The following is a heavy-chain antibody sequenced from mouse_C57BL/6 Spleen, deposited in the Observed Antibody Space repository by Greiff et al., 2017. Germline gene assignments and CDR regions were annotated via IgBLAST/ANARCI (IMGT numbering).Heavy chain of an antibody. D-gene: IGHD2-13*01. CDR1: GFSFNTYA. Sequence: EVQLVESGGGLVQPKGSLKLSCAASGFSFNTYAMNWVRQAPGTGLEWVARIRSKSNDYATYYADSVKDRFTISRDASESLLFLQINNLNTEDTAMYYCVRHDFSRFAYWGQGTLVTVSA. CDR3: VRHDFSRFAY. J-gene: IGHJ3*01. V-gene: IGHV10-1*01. CDR2: IRSKSNDYAT.